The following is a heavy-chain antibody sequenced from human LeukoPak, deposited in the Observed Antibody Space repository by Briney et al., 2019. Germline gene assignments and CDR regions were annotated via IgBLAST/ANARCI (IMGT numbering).Heavy chain of an antibody. CDR1: GGTFSIYA. CDR3: ARDFSCSGGSCYTRRLDY. CDR2: IIPILGIA. Sequence: SVTVSYKASGGTFSIYAISWVRQAPGQGREWMGRIIPILGIANYAQKFQGRVTITADKSTSTAYMELSSLRSEDTAVYYCARDFSCSGGSCYTRRLDYWGQGTLVTVSS. V-gene: IGHV1-69*04. J-gene: IGHJ4*02. D-gene: IGHD2-15*01.